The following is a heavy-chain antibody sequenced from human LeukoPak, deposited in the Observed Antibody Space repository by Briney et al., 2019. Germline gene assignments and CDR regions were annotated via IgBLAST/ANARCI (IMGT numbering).Heavy chain of an antibody. CDR2: IYATGSS. CDR1: GGSISSGSYY. CDR3: VRGDYDITGHDY. D-gene: IGHD3-22*01. Sequence: PSETLSLTCTVPGGSISSGSYYWSWIRQPAGKGLEWIGRIYATGSSNDNPSLKSRVTMSVDTSKNQFSLNLSSVTAADTAVYYCVRGDYDITGHDYWGQGTLATVSS. J-gene: IGHJ4*02. V-gene: IGHV4-61*02.